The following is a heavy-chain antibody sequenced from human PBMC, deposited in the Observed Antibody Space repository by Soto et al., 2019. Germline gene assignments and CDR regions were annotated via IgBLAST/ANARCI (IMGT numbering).Heavy chain of an antibody. CDR3: ARRRAGNPDDWFDP. J-gene: IGHJ5*02. Sequence: SETLSLTCAVYGGSFSGYDWTWIRQPPGTGLEWIGEINHSGSTNCNPSLKSRVTISVDTSKKQFSLKLSSVTAADTAMYYCARRRAGNPDDWFDPWGQGTLVTVSS. CDR2: INHSGST. V-gene: IGHV4-34*01. D-gene: IGHD6-13*01. CDR1: GGSFSGYD.